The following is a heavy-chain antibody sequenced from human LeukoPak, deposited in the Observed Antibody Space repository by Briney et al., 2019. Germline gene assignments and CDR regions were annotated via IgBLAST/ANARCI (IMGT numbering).Heavy chain of an antibody. V-gene: IGHV4-39*07. D-gene: IGHD3-10*01. CDR1: GGSISSSSYY. CDR2: IYYSGST. J-gene: IGHJ4*02. Sequence: SETLSLTCTVSGGSISSSSYYWGWIRQPPGKGLEWIGGIYYSGSTYYNPSLKSRVTISVDTSKNQFSLKLSSVTAADTAVYYCARDNYYGSGSYRGFDYWGQGTLVTVSS. CDR3: ARDNYYGSGSYRGFDY.